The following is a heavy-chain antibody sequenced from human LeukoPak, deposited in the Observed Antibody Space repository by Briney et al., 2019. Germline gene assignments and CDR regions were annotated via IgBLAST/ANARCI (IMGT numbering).Heavy chain of an antibody. D-gene: IGHD1-26*01. Sequence: SETGSLTCTVSGGYISSYYWSWVRQPPGEGLEWIGYVYYTGSTNYNPSLKSRVSISVDTSKNQFSLKLRSVSAADTAVYYCARDRYEWELFADITQGYYFDYWGQGTLVTVSS. CDR2: VYYTGST. V-gene: IGHV4-59*01. CDR3: ARDRYEWELFADITQGYYFDY. CDR1: GGYISSYY. J-gene: IGHJ4*02.